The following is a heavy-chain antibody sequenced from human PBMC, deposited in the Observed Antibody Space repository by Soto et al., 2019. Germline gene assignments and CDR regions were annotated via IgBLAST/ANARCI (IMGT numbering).Heavy chain of an antibody. CDR2: ISGSGGST. V-gene: IGHV3-23*01. J-gene: IGHJ4*02. CDR3: AKGGSSGYYPFNFDH. CDR1: GFTFSDYD. Sequence: GGSLRLSCAASGFTFSDYDMSWIRQAPGKGLEWVSAISGSGGSTYYADSVKGRFTISRDNSMNTLYLQMNSLRAEDTAVYYCAKGGSSGYYPFNFDHWGQGTLVTVSS. D-gene: IGHD3-22*01.